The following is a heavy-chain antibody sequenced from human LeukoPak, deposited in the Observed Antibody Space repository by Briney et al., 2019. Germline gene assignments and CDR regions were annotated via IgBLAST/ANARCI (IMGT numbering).Heavy chain of an antibody. Sequence: QPGGSLRLSCTASGFTFSSYWMNWVGQAPGKGREWVANIKQDGSEKYYVDSVKGRFTISRDNAKKSLYLQMNSLRAEDTAVYYCARRGNYDSSFDYWGQGTLVTVSS. V-gene: IGHV3-7*02. D-gene: IGHD3-22*01. CDR2: IKQDGSEK. CDR3: ARRGNYDSSFDY. CDR1: GFTFSSYW. J-gene: IGHJ4*02.